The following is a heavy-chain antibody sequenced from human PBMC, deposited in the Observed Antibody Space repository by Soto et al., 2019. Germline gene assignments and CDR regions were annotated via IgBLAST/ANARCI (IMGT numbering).Heavy chain of an antibody. CDR3: ANDPYYYASEN. CDR1: GFTFSDYY. CDR2: ISGSGTTI. Sequence: PGGSLRLSCAASGFTFSDYYMTWIRQPPGKGLEWVSYISGSGTTIYYADSVKGRFTVSRDNARNSLYLQMNSLRAEDTAFYYCANDPYYYASENGVQGTLVTASS. V-gene: IGHV3-11*01. D-gene: IGHD3-10*01. J-gene: IGHJ4*02.